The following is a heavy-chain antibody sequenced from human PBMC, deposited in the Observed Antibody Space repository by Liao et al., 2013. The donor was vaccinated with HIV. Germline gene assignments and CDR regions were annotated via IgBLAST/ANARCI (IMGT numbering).Heavy chain of an antibody. Sequence: QVQLQESGPGLVKPSQTLSLTCTVSGGSINSGTYYWSWIRQPAGKGLEWIGRIYTTGSTNYNPSLKSRVTISVDTSKNQFSLKLRSVTAADTAVYYCARVAWGSSFWYFDFWGRGTLVTVSS. V-gene: IGHV4-61*02. CDR2: IYTTGST. CDR3: ARVAWGSSFWYFDF. D-gene: IGHD7-27*01. J-gene: IGHJ2*01. CDR1: GGSINSGTYY.